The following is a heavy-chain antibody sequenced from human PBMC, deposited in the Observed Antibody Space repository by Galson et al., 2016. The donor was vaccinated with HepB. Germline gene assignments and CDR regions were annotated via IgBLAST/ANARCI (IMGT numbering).Heavy chain of an antibody. D-gene: IGHD4-23*01. V-gene: IGHV3-74*01. J-gene: IGHJ5*02. Sequence: SLRLSCAASGFAFGSHWMHWVRQVPGKGLVWVSRINSDGTISNYADSVKGRFTISRDKAQNTLYLQMNSLRVEDTAVYYCGRDHSVVLTTEYNWFDPWGQGTLVIVSS. CDR1: GFAFGSHW. CDR3: GRDHSVVLTTEYNWFDP. CDR2: INSDGTIS.